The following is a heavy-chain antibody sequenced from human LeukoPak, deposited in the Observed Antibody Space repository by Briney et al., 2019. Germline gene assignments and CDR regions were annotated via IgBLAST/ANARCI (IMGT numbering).Heavy chain of an antibody. CDR1: GGTFSSYA. CDR3: ARDRRTYSSSSGYYFDY. V-gene: IGHV1-69*13. Sequence: SVKVSCKASGGTFSSYAISWVRQAPGQGLEWMGGIIPIFGTANYAQKFQGRVTITADESTSTAYMELSSLRSEDTAVYYCARDRRTYSSSSGYYFDYWGQGTLVTVSS. D-gene: IGHD6-6*01. CDR2: IIPIFGTA. J-gene: IGHJ4*02.